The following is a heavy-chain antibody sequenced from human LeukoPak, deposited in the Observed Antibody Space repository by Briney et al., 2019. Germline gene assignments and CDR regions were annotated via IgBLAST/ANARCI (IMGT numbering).Heavy chain of an antibody. CDR2: IPYDGSNE. D-gene: IGHD3-22*01. Sequence: PGGSLRLSCAASGFTFSSYGMHWVRQAPGKGLEWVAFIPYDGSNEYYADSVKGRFTISRDNSKNTLYLQMNSLRAEDTAVYYSAKEITMIPKLGFDYWGQGTLVTVSS. CDR1: GFTFSSYG. J-gene: IGHJ4*02. V-gene: IGHV3-30*02. CDR3: AKEITMIPKLGFDY.